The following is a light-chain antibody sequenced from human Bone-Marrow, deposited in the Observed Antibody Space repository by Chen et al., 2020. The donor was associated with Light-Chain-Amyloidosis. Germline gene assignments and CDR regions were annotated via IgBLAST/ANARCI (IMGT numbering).Light chain of an antibody. CDR2: EVS. CDR3: CSYAGSSTLV. J-gene: IGLJ2*01. CDR1: SSDVGSYNL. V-gene: IGLV2-23*02. Sequence: QSALTQPASVSGSPGQSITISCTGTSSDVGSYNLVSWYQQHPGKAPKLMIYEVSKRPSGVSNRFSGSTSGNTASLSLSGLQAEDEADYYCCSYAGSSTLVFGGGTKLTVL.